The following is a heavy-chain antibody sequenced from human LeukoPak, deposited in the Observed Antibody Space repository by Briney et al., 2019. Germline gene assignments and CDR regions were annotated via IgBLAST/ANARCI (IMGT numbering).Heavy chain of an antibody. Sequence: SVKVSCKTSGGTFRSYAISWVRQAPGQGLEWMGGIIPIFGTANYAQKFQGRVTITADESTSTAYMELRRLRSDDTAVYYCARGPQKIRPGSSSVYSDYWGQGTLVTVSS. CDR3: ARGPQKIRPGSSSVYSDY. V-gene: IGHV1-69*13. D-gene: IGHD6-6*01. J-gene: IGHJ4*02. CDR2: IIPIFGTA. CDR1: GGTFRSYA.